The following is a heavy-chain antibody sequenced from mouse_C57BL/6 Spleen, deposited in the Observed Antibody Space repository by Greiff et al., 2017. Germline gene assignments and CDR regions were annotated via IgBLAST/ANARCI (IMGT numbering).Heavy chain of an antibody. J-gene: IGHJ3*01. CDR2: IYPGSGST. D-gene: IGHD2-4*01. Sequence: VQLQQPGAELVKPGASVKMSCKASGYTFTSYWITWVKQRPGQGLEWIGDIYPGSGSTNYNEKFKSKATLTVDTSSSTAYRQLSSLTSEDSAVYYCARLGDYDEGAWFAYWGQGTLVTVSA. V-gene: IGHV1-55*01. CDR3: ARLGDYDEGAWFAY. CDR1: GYTFTSYW.